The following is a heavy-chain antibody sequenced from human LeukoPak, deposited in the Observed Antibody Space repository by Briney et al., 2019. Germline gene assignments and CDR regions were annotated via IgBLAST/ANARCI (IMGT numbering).Heavy chain of an antibody. CDR3: ARDSTMVRGVIITDGNQFDY. V-gene: IGHV3-74*01. CDR2: INSDGSST. J-gene: IGHJ4*02. D-gene: IGHD3-10*01. Sequence: GGSLRLSCAASGFTFSSYWMHWVRQAPGKGLVWVSRINSDGSSTSYADSVKGRFTISRDNAKNTLYLQMISLRAEDTAVYYCARDSTMVRGVIITDGNQFDYWGQGTLVTVSS. CDR1: GFTFSSYW.